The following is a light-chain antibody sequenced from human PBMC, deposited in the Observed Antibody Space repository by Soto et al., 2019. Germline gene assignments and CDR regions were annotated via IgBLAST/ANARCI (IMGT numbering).Light chain of an antibody. CDR3: QQYGSSPSN. J-gene: IGKJ5*01. CDR2: DAS. Sequence: EIVLTQSPDTLSVSPGERATLSCRASQSISRTLAWYQQKSGQPPRLLIYDASTRATGFPARFSGSGSGTDFTLTISRLEPEDFAVYYCQQYGSSPSNFGQGTRLEIK. CDR1: QSISRT. V-gene: IGKV3-20*01.